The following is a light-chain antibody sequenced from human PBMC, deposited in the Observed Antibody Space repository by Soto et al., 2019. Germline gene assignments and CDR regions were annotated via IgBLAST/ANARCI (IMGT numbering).Light chain of an antibody. V-gene: IGLV2-14*03. CDR3: SSYTSTTTRV. J-gene: IGLJ1*01. Sequence: QDVLTLPSSVSGFPGQTITISCTGTSSDVGGYNYVSWYQQHPGKGPKLMIYEVSNRPSGVSNRFSGSKSGNTATLTISGLQAEDEADYYCSSYTSTTTRVFGTGTKVTVL. CDR1: SSDVGGYNY. CDR2: EVS.